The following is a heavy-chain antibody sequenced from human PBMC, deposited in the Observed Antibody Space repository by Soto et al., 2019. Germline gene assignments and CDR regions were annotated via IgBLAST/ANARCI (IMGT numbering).Heavy chain of an antibody. Sequence: EVQLLESGGGLVQPWGSLRLSCAASGFTFSSHAMSWVRKAPGKGLEWVSGISGSGGSTYSADSVKGRFTISRDNSKNKLYLQMNSLRAEDTARYYCAKQLKYDFSSGYPDAFDIWGQGTMVIVSS. CDR1: GFTFSSHA. V-gene: IGHV3-23*01. D-gene: IGHD3-3*01. CDR2: ISGSGGST. CDR3: AKQLKYDFSSGYPDAFDI. J-gene: IGHJ3*02.